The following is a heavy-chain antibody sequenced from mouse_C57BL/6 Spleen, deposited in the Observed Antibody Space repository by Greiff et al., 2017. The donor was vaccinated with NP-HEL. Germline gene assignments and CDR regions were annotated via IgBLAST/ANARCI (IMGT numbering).Heavy chain of an antibody. D-gene: IGHD1-1*01. V-gene: IGHV14-1*01. CDR1: GFNIKDYY. Sequence: VQLQQSGAELVRPGASVKLSCTASGFNIKDYYMHWVKQRPEQGLEWIGRIDPEDGDTEYAPKFQGKATMTADTSSNTAYLQLSSLTSEDTAVYYATPDYYGSSYVRYFDVWGKGTTVTVSS. J-gene: IGHJ1*03. CDR2: IDPEDGDT. CDR3: TPDYYGSSYVRYFDV.